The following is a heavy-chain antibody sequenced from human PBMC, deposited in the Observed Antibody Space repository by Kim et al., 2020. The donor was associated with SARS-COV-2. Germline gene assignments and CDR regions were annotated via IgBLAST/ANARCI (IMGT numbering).Heavy chain of an antibody. CDR3: ASRGYSYAFDY. CDR2: IIPIFGTA. Sequence: SVKVSCKASGGTFSSYAISWVRQAPGQGLECMGGIIPIFGTANYAQKFQGRVTITADESTSTAYMELSSLRSEDTAVYYCASRGYSYAFDYWGQGTLVTVSS. D-gene: IGHD5-18*01. J-gene: IGHJ4*02. CDR1: GGTFSSYA. V-gene: IGHV1-69*13.